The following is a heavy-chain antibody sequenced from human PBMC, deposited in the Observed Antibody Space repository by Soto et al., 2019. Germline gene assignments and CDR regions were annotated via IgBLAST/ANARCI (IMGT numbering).Heavy chain of an antibody. CDR3: ARVSSRTTLDS. CDR2: ISPYNGDT. D-gene: IGHD2-2*01. CDR1: GYTFSIYS. Sequence: ASVKVSCKSSGYTFSIYSINWVRQAPGHGLEWVGWISPYNGDTHYAQKLQGRLTMTTDTSTSTAYMELKSLRSDDTAVYYCARVSSRTTLDSWGPGTLVNVSA. V-gene: IGHV1-18*04. J-gene: IGHJ4*02.